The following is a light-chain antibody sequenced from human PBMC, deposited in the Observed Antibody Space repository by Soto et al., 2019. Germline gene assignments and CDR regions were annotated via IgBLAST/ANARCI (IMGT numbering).Light chain of an antibody. CDR3: QVWDGSSDHYV. CDR2: DDN. J-gene: IGLJ1*01. V-gene: IGLV3-21*02. CDR1: DIASKS. Sequence: SYDLTQPPSVSVAPGQTARISCGGNDIASKSVHWSQQKPGQAPVLVVYDDNDRPSGIPERFSGSNSGDTATLTISRVEAGDEADYYCQVWDGSSDHYVFGSGTKVTVL.